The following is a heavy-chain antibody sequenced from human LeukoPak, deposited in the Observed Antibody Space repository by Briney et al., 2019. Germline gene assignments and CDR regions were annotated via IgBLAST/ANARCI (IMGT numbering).Heavy chain of an antibody. D-gene: IGHD6-19*01. J-gene: IGHJ4*02. V-gene: IGHV3-7*01. CDR3: ARDRGYSSFDY. CDR2: IKQDGSEK. Sequence: AGGSLRLSCAASGFTFSRYWMSWVRQAAGKGLEWVASIKQDGSEKYYVDSVKGRFTISRDNAKNSLYLQMNSLRAEDTAVYYCARDRGYSSFDYWGQGTLVTVSS. CDR1: GFTFSRYW.